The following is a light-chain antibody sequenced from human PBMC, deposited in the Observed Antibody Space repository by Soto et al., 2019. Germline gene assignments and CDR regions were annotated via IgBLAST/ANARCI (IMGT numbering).Light chain of an antibody. Sequence: EIVMTQSPANLSLCPGPRASVSCRASQSVSSHLAWYQQKPGQAPRLLIYGASTRATGIPARFSGSGSGTEFTLTISSLQSEDFAVYYCQQYNNWPPITFGQGTRLEIK. V-gene: IGKV3-15*01. CDR3: QQYNNWPPIT. CDR2: GAS. CDR1: QSVSSH. J-gene: IGKJ5*01.